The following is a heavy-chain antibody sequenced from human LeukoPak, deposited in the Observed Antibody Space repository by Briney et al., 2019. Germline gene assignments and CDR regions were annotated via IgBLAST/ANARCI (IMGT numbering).Heavy chain of an antibody. CDR3: ARDFGQAVAGELDY. V-gene: IGHV3-48*02. CDR1: GFAFSLYS. Sequence: GGSLRLSCAASGFAFSLYSMTWVRQAPGKGLEWVSYISSSSSTIYYADSVKGRFTISRDNAKNSLFLQMNSLRDEDTAVYYCARDFGQAVAGELDYWGQGTLVTVSS. D-gene: IGHD6-19*01. J-gene: IGHJ4*02. CDR2: ISSSSSTI.